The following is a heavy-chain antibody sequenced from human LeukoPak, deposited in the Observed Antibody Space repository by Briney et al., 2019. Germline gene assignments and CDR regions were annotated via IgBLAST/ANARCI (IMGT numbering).Heavy chain of an antibody. J-gene: IGHJ3*02. Sequence: PGVCLRLSCAASGFTVSSNYMSWVRQAPGKGLEWVSVIYSRGSTYYADSVKGRFTISRDNSKNTLYLQMNSLRAEDTAVYYCARGFGPNAFDIWGQGTMVTVSS. D-gene: IGHD3-3*01. V-gene: IGHV3-66*01. CDR3: ARGFGPNAFDI. CDR2: IYSRGST. CDR1: GFTVSSNY.